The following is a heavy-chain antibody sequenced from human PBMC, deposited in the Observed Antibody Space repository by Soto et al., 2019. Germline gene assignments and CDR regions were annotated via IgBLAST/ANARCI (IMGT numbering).Heavy chain of an antibody. CDR2: IYYSGST. J-gene: IGHJ5*02. Sequence: QLQLQESGPGLVKPSETLSLTCTVSGGSISSSSYYWGWIRQPPGKGLEWIGSIYYSGSTYYNPSLKSRVTISVDTSKNQFSLKLSSVTAADTAVYYCARRPEFRAALWFDPWGQGTLVTVSS. CDR1: GGSISSSSYY. D-gene: IGHD6-25*01. V-gene: IGHV4-39*01. CDR3: ARRPEFRAALWFDP.